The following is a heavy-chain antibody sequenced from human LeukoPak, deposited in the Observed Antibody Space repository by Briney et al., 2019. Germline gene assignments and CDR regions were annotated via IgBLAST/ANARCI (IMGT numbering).Heavy chain of an antibody. CDR3: ARYPVVPAATPEDYYYYYYMDV. Sequence: ASVKVSCKVSGYTLTELSMHWVRQAPGKGLEWMGGFDPEDGETIYAQKFQGRVTMTEDTSTDTAYMELSSLRSEDTAVYYCARYPVVPAATPEDYYYYYYMDVWGKGTTVTVSS. V-gene: IGHV1-24*01. CDR2: FDPEDGET. J-gene: IGHJ6*03. D-gene: IGHD2-2*01. CDR1: GYTLTELS.